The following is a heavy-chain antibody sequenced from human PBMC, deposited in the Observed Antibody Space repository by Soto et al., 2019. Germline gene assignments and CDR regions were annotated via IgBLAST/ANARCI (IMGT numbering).Heavy chain of an antibody. Sequence: ASVKVSCTASGYTLTSYDINWVRQATGQGLEWMGWMNPNSGNTGYAQKFQGRVTMTRNTSISTAYMELSSLRSEDTAVYYCARGAEGYCSSTSCYGGYYYYMDVWGKGTTVTVSS. CDR3: ARGAEGYCSSTSCYGGYYYYMDV. CDR1: GYTLTSYD. V-gene: IGHV1-8*01. D-gene: IGHD2-2*01. CDR2: MNPNSGNT. J-gene: IGHJ6*03.